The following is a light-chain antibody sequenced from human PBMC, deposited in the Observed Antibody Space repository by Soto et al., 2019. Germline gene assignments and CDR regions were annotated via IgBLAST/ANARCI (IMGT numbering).Light chain of an antibody. CDR2: GAC. CDR3: QEYNNWPRGM. J-gene: IGKJ1*01. V-gene: IGKV3-15*01. CDR1: QSLSRN. Sequence: DIVLTQAPGTRTVSPGERAILSCSASQSLSRNLAWYQQTPGQATRRVIYGACTRANGIPGRFSGSESGTVFILTICSLQSDDFAHYNCQEYNNWPRGMFGQGTKVDIK.